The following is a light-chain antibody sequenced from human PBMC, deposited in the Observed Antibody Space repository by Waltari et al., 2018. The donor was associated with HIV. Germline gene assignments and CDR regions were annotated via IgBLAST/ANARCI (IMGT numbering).Light chain of an antibody. CDR3: GTWDSSLSAGHWV. J-gene: IGLJ3*02. CDR2: DNN. CDR1: HSNIGNNY. V-gene: IGLV1-51*01. Sequence: QSVLTQPPSVSAAPGQKVTIPCSGSHSNIGNNYLSWYQHLPRTAPTLLSHDNNKRPSGIPNRFSGSKSGTSATLGITGLQTGDEADYYCGTWDSSLSAGHWVFGGGTKLTVL.